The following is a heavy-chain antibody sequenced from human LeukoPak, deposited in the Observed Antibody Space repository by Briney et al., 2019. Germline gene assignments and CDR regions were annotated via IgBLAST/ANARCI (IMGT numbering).Heavy chain of an antibody. CDR1: GFTFSSYW. CDR3: AKDRCSNGIGCYYYYMDV. J-gene: IGHJ6*03. Sequence: GGSLRLSCVASGFTFSSYWMNWVRQAPGKGLEWVANIKEDGSEKYYVDSVKGRFSISRDSSKNILYLQMNSLRAEDTAMYYCAKDRCSNGIGCYYYYMDVWGKGTTVTISS. V-gene: IGHV3-7*01. CDR2: IKEDGSEK. D-gene: IGHD2-8*01.